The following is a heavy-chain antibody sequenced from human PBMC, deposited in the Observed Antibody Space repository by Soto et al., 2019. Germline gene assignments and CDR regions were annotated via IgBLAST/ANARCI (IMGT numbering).Heavy chain of an antibody. D-gene: IGHD3-22*01. CDR1: GYTFTGYY. CDR3: ARDRGSSGYVNWFDP. Sequence: GASVKVSCKASGYTFTGYYIHWVRQAPGQGLEWMGWINPNSGGTNYAQKFQGRVTMTRDTSISTAYMELSRLRSDDTAVYYCARDRGSSGYVNWFDPWGQGTLVTVSS. J-gene: IGHJ5*02. CDR2: INPNSGGT. V-gene: IGHV1-2*02.